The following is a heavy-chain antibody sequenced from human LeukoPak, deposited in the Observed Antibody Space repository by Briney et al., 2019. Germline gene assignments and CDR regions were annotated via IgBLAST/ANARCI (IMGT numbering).Heavy chain of an antibody. CDR2: ISGSGGST. Sequence: PGGSLRLSCAASGFTFSSYAMSWVRQAPRKGLEWVSAISGSGGSTYYADSVKGRFTISRDNSKNTLYLQMNSLRAEDTAVYYCAKDRTPRITIFGVAHYGMDVWGQGTTVTVSS. D-gene: IGHD3-3*01. CDR1: GFTFSSYA. J-gene: IGHJ6*02. V-gene: IGHV3-23*01. CDR3: AKDRTPRITIFGVAHYGMDV.